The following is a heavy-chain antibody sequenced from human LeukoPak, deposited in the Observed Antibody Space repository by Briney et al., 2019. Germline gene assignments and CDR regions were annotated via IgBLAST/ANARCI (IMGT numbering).Heavy chain of an antibody. J-gene: IGHJ3*02. V-gene: IGHV4-59*01. Sequence: SETLSLTCTVSGGSISSYYWSWIRQPPGKGLEWIGYIYYSGSTNYNPSLKSRVTISVDTSKNQFSLKLSSVTAADTAVYYCARGIRLGELSTLDIWGQGTMVTVSS. CDR2: IYYSGST. D-gene: IGHD3-16*02. CDR1: GGSISSYY. CDR3: ARGIRLGELSTLDI.